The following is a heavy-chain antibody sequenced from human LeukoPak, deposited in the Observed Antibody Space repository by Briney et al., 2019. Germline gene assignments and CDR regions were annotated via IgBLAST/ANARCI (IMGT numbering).Heavy chain of an antibody. CDR2: ISSSGSTI. D-gene: IGHD2-2*01. Sequence: PGGSLRLSCAASGFTFSDYYMSWIRQAPGKGREWVSYISSSGSTIYYAHSVKGRFTISRDNAKNSLYLQMNSLRAEDTAVYYCARIGAYCSSTSCRDGPWGQGTLVTVSS. V-gene: IGHV3-11*01. CDR1: GFTFSDYY. CDR3: ARIGAYCSSTSCRDGP. J-gene: IGHJ5*02.